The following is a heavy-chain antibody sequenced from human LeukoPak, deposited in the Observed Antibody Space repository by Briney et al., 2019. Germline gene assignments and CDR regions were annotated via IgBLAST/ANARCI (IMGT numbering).Heavy chain of an antibody. CDR2: ISYDESNK. Sequence: GGSLRLSCAASGFTFSSYGMHWVRQAPGKGLEWVAVISYDESNKYFADSVKGRFTISRDNSKNTLYLQMNSLRVEDTAVYYCAKPMTGYRLGCFDYWGQGTLVTVSS. CDR3: AKPMTGYRLGCFDY. V-gene: IGHV3-30*18. J-gene: IGHJ4*02. D-gene: IGHD3-9*01. CDR1: GFTFSSYG.